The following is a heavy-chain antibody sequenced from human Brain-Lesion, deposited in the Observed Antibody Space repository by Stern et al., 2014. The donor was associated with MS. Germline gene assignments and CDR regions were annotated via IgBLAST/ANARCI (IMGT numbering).Heavy chain of an antibody. D-gene: IGHD1-26*01. CDR3: ATLSPGAGGNYYRHFDY. CDR2: FDPEDGET. Sequence: VQLVQSGAEVKKPGASVKVSCKVSGYTLTELSMHWVRQAPRKGLEWMGGFDPEDGETIYAQKFQGRVTMTEDTSTDTAYLELRSLRSEDTAVYYCATLSPGAGGNYYRHFDYWGQGPLVTVSS. V-gene: IGHV1-24*01. CDR1: GYTLTELS. J-gene: IGHJ4*02.